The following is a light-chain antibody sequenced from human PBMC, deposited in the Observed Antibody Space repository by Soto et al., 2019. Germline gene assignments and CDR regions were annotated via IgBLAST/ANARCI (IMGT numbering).Light chain of an antibody. CDR3: QQNYNSRWT. Sequence: DIQMTQSPSSLSASVGDRVTITCRASLPITTYLNWFQQKPGKAPKLLIYGASTLQTGVPSRFNGGGSGTDFTLTISSLQTEDFGTYYCQQNYNSRWTFGQGTEIEI. CDR2: GAS. J-gene: IGKJ1*01. V-gene: IGKV1-39*01. CDR1: LPITTY.